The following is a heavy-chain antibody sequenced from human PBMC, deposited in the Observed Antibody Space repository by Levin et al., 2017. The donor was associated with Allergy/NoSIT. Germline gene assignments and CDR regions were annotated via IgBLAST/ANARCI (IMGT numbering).Heavy chain of an antibody. J-gene: IGHJ4*02. Sequence: GGSLRLSCAASGFTFSSYSMNWVRQAPGKGLEWVSSISSSSSYIYYADSVKGRFTISRDNAKNSLYLQMNSLRAEDTAVYYCARAGYYYDSSGYYYVQTTTLTKGTFDYWGQGTLVTVSS. CDR1: GFTFSSYS. CDR2: ISSSSSYI. D-gene: IGHD3-22*01. V-gene: IGHV3-21*01. CDR3: ARAGYYYDSSGYYYVQTTTLTKGTFDY.